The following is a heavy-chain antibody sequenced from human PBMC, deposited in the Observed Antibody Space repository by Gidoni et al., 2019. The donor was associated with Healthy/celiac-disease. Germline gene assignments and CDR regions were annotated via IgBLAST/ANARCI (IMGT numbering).Heavy chain of an antibody. J-gene: IGHJ6*02. D-gene: IGHD1-1*01. CDR3: AKSSSGNSRPYGMDV. Sequence: GRFTISRDNSKNTLYLQMNSLRAEDTAVFYCAKSSSGNSRPYGMDVWGQGTTVTVSS. V-gene: IGHV3-23*01.